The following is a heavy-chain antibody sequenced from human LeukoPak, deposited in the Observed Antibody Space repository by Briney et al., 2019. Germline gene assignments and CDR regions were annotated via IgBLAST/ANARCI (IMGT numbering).Heavy chain of an antibody. J-gene: IGHJ6*03. V-gene: IGHV4-34*01. CDR3: ARRPHTAMVFYYYYYYRDV. CDR1: GGSFSGYY. CDR2: SNHSGST. D-gene: IGHD5-18*01. Sequence: PSETLSLTCAVYGGSFSGYYWSWFRQPPGKGLEWIGESNHSGSTNYNPSLKSRVTISVDTSKDQFSLKLSSVTAADTAVYYCARRPHTAMVFYYYYYYRDVWGKGTTVTVSS.